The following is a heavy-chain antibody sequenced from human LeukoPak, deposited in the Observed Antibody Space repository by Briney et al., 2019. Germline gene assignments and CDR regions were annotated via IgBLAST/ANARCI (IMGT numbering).Heavy chain of an antibody. D-gene: IGHD1-26*01. CDR1: GYIFTSYW. J-gene: IGHJ4*02. CDR2: IYPGDSDT. Sequence: GESLKISCKGSGYIFTSYWIGWVRQLPEKGVEWMGIIYPGDSDTRYGPSFQGQVTISADKSISPAYLRWSSLKASDTAMYYCARLDSGTYRDYWGQGTLVTVSS. V-gene: IGHV5-51*01. CDR3: ARLDSGTYRDY.